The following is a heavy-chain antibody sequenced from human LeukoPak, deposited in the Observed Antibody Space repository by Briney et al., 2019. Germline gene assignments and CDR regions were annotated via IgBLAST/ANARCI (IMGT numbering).Heavy chain of an antibody. J-gene: IGHJ5*02. CDR1: GGSFSGYY. CDR2: INHSGST. CDR3: ARVTPSTFGVVIRWFDP. D-gene: IGHD3-3*01. Sequence: SETLSLTCAVYGGSFSGYYWSWIRQPPGKGLEWIGEINHSGSTNYNPSLKSRVTISVDTSKNQFSLKLSSVTAADTAVYYCARVTPSTFGVVIRWFDPWGQGTLVTVSS. V-gene: IGHV4-34*01.